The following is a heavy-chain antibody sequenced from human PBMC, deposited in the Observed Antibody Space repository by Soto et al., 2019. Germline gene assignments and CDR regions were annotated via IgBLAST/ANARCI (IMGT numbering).Heavy chain of an antibody. J-gene: IGHJ6*02. D-gene: IGHD1-26*01. Sequence: PSETLSLTCAVYGGSFSGYYWSWIRQPPGKGLEWIGEINHSGSTNYNPSLKSRVTISVDTSKNQFSLKLSSVTAADTAVYYCARDKDRVELGGNYYYAMDVWGQGTTVTVSS. CDR2: INHSGST. CDR3: ARDKDRVELGGNYYYAMDV. V-gene: IGHV4-34*01. CDR1: GGSFSGYY.